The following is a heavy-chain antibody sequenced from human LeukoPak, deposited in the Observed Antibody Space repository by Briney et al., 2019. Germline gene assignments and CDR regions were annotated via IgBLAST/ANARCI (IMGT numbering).Heavy chain of an antibody. Sequence: ASVKVSCKASGYTFTSYYMHWVRQAPGQGLEWMGIINPSGGSTSYAQKFQGRVTMTRDTSTSTVYMELSSLRSEDTAVYYCARDLRLGYCSGGSCLSYYMDVWGKGTTVTISS. D-gene: IGHD2-15*01. CDR3: ARDLRLGYCSGGSCLSYYMDV. V-gene: IGHV1-46*01. CDR1: GYTFTSYY. J-gene: IGHJ6*03. CDR2: INPSGGST.